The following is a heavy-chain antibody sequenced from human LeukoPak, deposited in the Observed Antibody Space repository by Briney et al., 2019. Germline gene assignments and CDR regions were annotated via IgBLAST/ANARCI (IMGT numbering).Heavy chain of an antibody. CDR2: IRYDGSNK. CDR1: GFTFSSYG. D-gene: IGHD5-18*01. Sequence: GGSLRLSCAASGFTFSSYGMHWVRQAPGKGLEWGAFIRYDGSNKYYADSVKGRFTISRDNSKNTLYLQMNSLRAEDTAVYYCAKDGRGYSYGLVDYWGQGTLVTVSS. J-gene: IGHJ4*02. CDR3: AKDGRGYSYGLVDY. V-gene: IGHV3-30*02.